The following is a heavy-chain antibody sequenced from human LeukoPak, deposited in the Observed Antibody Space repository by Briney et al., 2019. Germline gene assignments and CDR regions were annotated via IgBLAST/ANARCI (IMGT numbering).Heavy chain of an antibody. CDR1: GGTFSSYT. V-gene: IGHV1-69*02. D-gene: IGHD5-18*01. J-gene: IGHJ4*02. CDR3: ATSYGLDY. Sequence: SVKVSCKASGGTFSSYTISWVRQAPGQGLEWMGRIIPILGIANYAQKFQGRVTITADKSTSTAYMELRSLRSDDTAVYYCATSYGLDYWGQGTLVTVSS. CDR2: IIPILGIA.